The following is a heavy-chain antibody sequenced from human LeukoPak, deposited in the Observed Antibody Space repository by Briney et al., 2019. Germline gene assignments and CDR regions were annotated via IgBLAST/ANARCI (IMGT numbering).Heavy chain of an antibody. CDR3: ARAPITTVTTFYGMDV. CDR2: IIPIFGTA. V-gene: IGHV1-69*13. J-gene: IGHJ6*02. Sequence: RASVKVSCKASGGTFSSYAISWVRQAPGQGLEWMGGIIPIFGTANYAQKFQGRVTITADESTSTAYMELSSLRSEDTAVYYCARAPITTVTTFYGMDVWGQGTTVTVSS. CDR1: GGTFSSYA. D-gene: IGHD4-17*01.